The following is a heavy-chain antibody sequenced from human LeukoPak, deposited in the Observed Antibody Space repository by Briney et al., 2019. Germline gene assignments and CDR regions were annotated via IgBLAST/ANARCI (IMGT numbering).Heavy chain of an antibody. Sequence: ASVKVSCKASGYTFTSYDINWVRQATGQGLEWMGWMNPNSGNTGYAQKFQGRVTMTRNTSISTAYMELSSLRSEDTAVYYCARGRYSYGPYYYYYGMDVWGQGTTVTVSS. CDR1: GYTFTSYD. CDR3: ARGRYSYGPYYYYYGMDV. D-gene: IGHD5-18*01. CDR2: MNPNSGNT. V-gene: IGHV1-8*01. J-gene: IGHJ6*02.